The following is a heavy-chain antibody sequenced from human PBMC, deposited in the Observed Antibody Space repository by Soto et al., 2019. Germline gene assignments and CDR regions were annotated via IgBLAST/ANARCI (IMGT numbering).Heavy chain of an antibody. D-gene: IGHD6-6*01. V-gene: IGHV1-3*01. CDR3: ARPGYSSSLCFDY. CDR1: GYTFTSYA. Sequence: QVQLVQSGAEVKKPGASVKVSCKASGYTFTSYAMHWVRQDPGQRLECMGWINAGNGNKKYSQKFQCRVTITSDTSASTAYMELSSLRSEDTAVYYFARPGYSSSLCFDYWGQGTLVTVSS. CDR2: INAGNGNK. J-gene: IGHJ4*02.